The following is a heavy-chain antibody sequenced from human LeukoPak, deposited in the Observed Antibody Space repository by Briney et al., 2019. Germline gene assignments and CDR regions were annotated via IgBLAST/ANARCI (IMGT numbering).Heavy chain of an antibody. V-gene: IGHV4-34*01. J-gene: IGHJ4*02. D-gene: IGHD1-26*01. CDR3: ARDRSIVGATFRDC. CDR1: GGSFSGYY. Sequence: PSETLSLTCAVYGGSFSGYYWSWIRQPPGKGLEWIGEINHSGSTNYNPSLKSRVTISVDTSKNQFSLKLSSVTAADTAVYYCARDRSIVGATFRDCWGQGTLVTVSS. CDR2: INHSGST.